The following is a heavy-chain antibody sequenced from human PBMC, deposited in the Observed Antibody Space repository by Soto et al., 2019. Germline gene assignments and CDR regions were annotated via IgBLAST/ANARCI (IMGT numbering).Heavy chain of an antibody. CDR1: GFTFGTYA. J-gene: IGHJ4*02. D-gene: IGHD4-4*01. Sequence: EVQVSESGGGLVQPGGSLRLSCAASGFTFGTYAMTWVRQAPGKGLEWVSLISGSGGNSYYADSVKGRFTISRDNSKNTLDLQMNSLRADDTAVYYCARDPDNYASYFDYWGQGTLVTVSS. CDR3: ARDPDNYASYFDY. CDR2: ISGSGGNS. V-gene: IGHV3-23*01.